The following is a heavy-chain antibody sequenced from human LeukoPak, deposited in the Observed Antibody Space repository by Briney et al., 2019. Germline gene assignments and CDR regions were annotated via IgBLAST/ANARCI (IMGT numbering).Heavy chain of an antibody. V-gene: IGHV3-15*01. Sequence: GGSLRLSCAASGFTFSNAWMSWVRQAPGKGLEWVGRIKNKTDGGTTDYAAPVKGRFTISRDDSKNTLYLQMNSLKTEDTAVYYCTTMDVWGKGTTVTVSS. CDR1: GFTFSNAW. CDR3: TTMDV. CDR2: IKNKTDGGTT. J-gene: IGHJ6*04.